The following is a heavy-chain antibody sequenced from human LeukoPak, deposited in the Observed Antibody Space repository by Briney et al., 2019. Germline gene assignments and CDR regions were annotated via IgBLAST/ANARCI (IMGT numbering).Heavy chain of an antibody. Sequence: PSETLSLTCTVSGASISNNYWSWIRQPPGKGLEWIGYIYYSGSTNYSPSLKSRVTISVDTSKNQFSLKLSSVTAADTAVYYCARDQWELPAYWGQGTLVTVSS. V-gene: IGHV4-59*01. CDR2: IYYSGST. CDR1: GASISNNY. J-gene: IGHJ4*02. CDR3: ARDQWELPAY. D-gene: IGHD1-26*01.